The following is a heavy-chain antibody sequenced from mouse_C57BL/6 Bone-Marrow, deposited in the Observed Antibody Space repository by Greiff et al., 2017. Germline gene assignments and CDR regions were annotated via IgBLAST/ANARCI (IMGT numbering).Heavy chain of an antibody. CDR3: TRYYSGSPYYFDY. CDR1: GYTFTSYW. Sequence: VQLQQSGTVLARPGASVKMSCKTSGYTFTSYWMHWVKQRPGQGLEWIGAIYPGNSDTSYNQKFKGKAKLTAVTSASTAYMELSSLTNEYSAVYYSTRYYSGSPYYFDYCGPGAPLTVSS. J-gene: IGHJ2*01. V-gene: IGHV1-5*01. D-gene: IGHD1-1*01. CDR2: IYPGNSDT.